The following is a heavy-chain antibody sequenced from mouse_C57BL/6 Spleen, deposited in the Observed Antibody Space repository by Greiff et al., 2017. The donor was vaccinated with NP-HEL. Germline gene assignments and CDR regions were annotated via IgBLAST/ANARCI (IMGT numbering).Heavy chain of an antibody. V-gene: IGHV1-50*01. D-gene: IGHD1-1*01. CDR3: ARRIRYYWYFDV. J-gene: IGHJ1*03. CDR1: GYTFTSYW. CDR2: IDPSDSYT. Sequence: QVQLQQSGAELVKPGASVKLSCKASGYTFTSYWMQWVKQRPGQGLEWIGEIDPSDSYTNYNQKFKGKATLTVDTSSSTAYMQLSSLTSEDSAVYYCARRIRYYWYFDVWGTGTTVTVSS.